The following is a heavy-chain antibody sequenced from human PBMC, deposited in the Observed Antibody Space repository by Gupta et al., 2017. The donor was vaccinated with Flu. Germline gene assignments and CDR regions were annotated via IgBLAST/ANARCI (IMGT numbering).Heavy chain of an antibody. CDR3: ARDHPSLGELSWERSPYFDY. CDR2: ISSSSSYI. CDR1: GFTFSSYS. D-gene: IGHD3-16*02. V-gene: IGHV3-21*01. Sequence: EVQLVESGGGLVKPGGSLRLSCAASGFTFSSYSMNWVRQAPGKGLEWVSSISSSSSYIYYADSVKGRFTISRDNAKNSLYLQMNSLRAEDTAVYYCARDHPSLGELSWERSPYFDYWGQGTLVTVSS. J-gene: IGHJ4*02.